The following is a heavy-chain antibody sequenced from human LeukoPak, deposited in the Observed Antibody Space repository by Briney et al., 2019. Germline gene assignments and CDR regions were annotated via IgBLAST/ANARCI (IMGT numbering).Heavy chain of an antibody. D-gene: IGHD2-21*02. CDR3: TTDSGRLVVT. J-gene: IGHJ4*02. Sequence: GGSLRLSCAASGLTFSDAWMSWVRQAPGKGLEWVGRIKSKSDGGTTDYAAPVKGRFTLSRDDSKNTLYLQMNSLKTEDTAVYYCTTDSGRLVVTWGQGTLVTVSS. CDR1: GLTFSDAW. CDR2: IKSKSDGGTT. V-gene: IGHV3-15*01.